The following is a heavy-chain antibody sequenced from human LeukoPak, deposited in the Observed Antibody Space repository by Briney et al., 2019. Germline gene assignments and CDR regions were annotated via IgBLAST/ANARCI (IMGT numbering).Heavy chain of an antibody. D-gene: IGHD1-14*01. V-gene: IGHV3-23*01. CDR2: ISGSGGST. J-gene: IGHJ4*02. CDR1: GFTFSSYA. CDR3: ATSPDRDSWDY. Sequence: GGSLRLSCAASGFTFSSYAMSWVRQAPGQGLEWVSAISGSGGSTYYADSVKGRFTISRDNSKNTLYLQMNSLRAEDTAVYYCATSPDRDSWDYWGQGTLVTVSS.